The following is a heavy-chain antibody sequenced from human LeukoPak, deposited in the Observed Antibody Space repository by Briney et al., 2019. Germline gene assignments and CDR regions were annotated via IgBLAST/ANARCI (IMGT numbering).Heavy chain of an antibody. Sequence: ASVKVFCKASGYTFTSYDINWVRQATGQGLEWMGWMNPNSGNTGYAQKFQGRVTITRNTSISTAYMELSSLRSEDTAVYYCARRIAASGTPLGYWGQGTLLTVSS. CDR2: MNPNSGNT. V-gene: IGHV1-8*03. J-gene: IGHJ4*02. D-gene: IGHD6-6*01. CDR1: GYTFTSYD. CDR3: ARRIAASGTPLGY.